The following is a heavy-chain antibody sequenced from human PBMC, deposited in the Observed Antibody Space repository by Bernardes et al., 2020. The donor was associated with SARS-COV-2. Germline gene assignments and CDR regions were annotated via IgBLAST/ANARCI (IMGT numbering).Heavy chain of an antibody. V-gene: IGHV3-20*04. D-gene: IGHD3-22*01. Sequence: GGTLRLSCAASGFIVDDDGMTWGRMGPAKGLEWVSGVNWNGGNTAYSDSVKGRLIISRDNAKSSLYLQMNSLTVGDTAFDYCARGHFLDSTGWDYWGRGTLVTVSS. J-gene: IGHJ4*02. CDR3: ARGHFLDSTGWDY. CDR2: VNWNGGNT. CDR1: GFIVDDDG.